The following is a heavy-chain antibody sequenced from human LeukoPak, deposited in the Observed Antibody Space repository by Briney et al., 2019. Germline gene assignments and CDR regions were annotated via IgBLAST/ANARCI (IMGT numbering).Heavy chain of an antibody. V-gene: IGHV1-8*03. D-gene: IGHD3-3*01. CDR2: MNPNSGNT. J-gene: IGHJ5*02. CDR1: GYTFTSYD. CDR3: ARARRYWFDP. Sequence: GGSVKVSFKASGYTFTSYDINWVRQATGQGLEWMGWMNPNSGNTGYAQKFQGRVTITRNTSISTAYMELSSLRSEDTAVYYCARARRYWFDPWGQGTLVTVSS.